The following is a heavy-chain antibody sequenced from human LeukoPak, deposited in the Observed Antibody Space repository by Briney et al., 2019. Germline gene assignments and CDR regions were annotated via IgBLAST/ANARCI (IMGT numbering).Heavy chain of an antibody. Sequence: GGSLRLSCAASGFTFSSYWMYWVRHAPGKGPVWVSRINNDGSDTSYAASVKGRFTISRDNAKNTLYLQMNSLRAEDTAVYYCARVYSSGPVDDWGQGTLVTVSS. J-gene: IGHJ4*02. CDR1: GFTFSSYW. CDR3: ARVYSSGPVDD. D-gene: IGHD6-19*01. CDR2: INNDGSDT. V-gene: IGHV3-74*01.